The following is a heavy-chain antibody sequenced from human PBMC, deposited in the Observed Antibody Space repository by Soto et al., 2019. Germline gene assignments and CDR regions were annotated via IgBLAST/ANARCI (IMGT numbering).Heavy chain of an antibody. CDR2: ISGSGGST. CDR3: AKDGNVGIVVFTDAFDI. D-gene: IGHD2-2*03. Sequence: EVQLLESGGGLVQPGGSLILSCAASGFTFSSYAMSWVRQAPGKGLEWVSAISGSGGSTYYADSVKGRFTISRDNSKNTLYLQMNSLRAEDTAVYYCAKDGNVGIVVFTDAFDIWGQGTMVTVSS. J-gene: IGHJ3*02. V-gene: IGHV3-23*01. CDR1: GFTFSSYA.